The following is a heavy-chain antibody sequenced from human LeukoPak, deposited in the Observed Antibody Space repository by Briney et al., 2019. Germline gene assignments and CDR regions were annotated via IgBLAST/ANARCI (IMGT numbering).Heavy chain of an antibody. D-gene: IGHD3-22*01. J-gene: IGHJ4*02. CDR1: GFTFDDYA. Sequence: TGGSLRLSCAASGFTFDDYAMHWVRQAPGKGLEWVSGISWNSGSIGYADSVKGRFTISRDNSKNTLYLQMNSLRAEDTAVYYCAKEPVYDSSGYHFDYWGQGTLVTVSS. CDR3: AKEPVYDSSGYHFDY. V-gene: IGHV3-9*01. CDR2: ISWNSGSI.